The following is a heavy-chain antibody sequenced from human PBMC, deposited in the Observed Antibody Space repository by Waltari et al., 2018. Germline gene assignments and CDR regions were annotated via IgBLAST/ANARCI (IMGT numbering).Heavy chain of an antibody. CDR2: INHSGST. D-gene: IGHD1-20*01. Sequence: QVQLQQWGAGLLKPAATLSLTSPLSGGPFSASFWTWLRQPPGRGLEWIGEINHSGSTNYKPSLKSRVTISVDTSKNQFSLKVSSVTAADTAVYYCARGRGTPAYKYMDVWGKGTTVTVSS. CDR3: ARGRGTPAYKYMDV. V-gene: IGHV4-34*01. J-gene: IGHJ6*03. CDR1: GGPFSASF.